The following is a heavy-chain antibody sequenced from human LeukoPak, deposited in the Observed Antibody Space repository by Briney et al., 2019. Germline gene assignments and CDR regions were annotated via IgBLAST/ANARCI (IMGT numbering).Heavy chain of an antibody. J-gene: IGHJ4*02. CDR2: IWSDGTNR. CDR1: GFIFSHYA. V-gene: IGHV3-33*07. Sequence: GTSLRLSCAASGFIFSHYALYWVRQAPGKGLEWVAVIWSDGTNRYYGDSVKGRFSISRDDSQKRVFLQMNNLRADDTAVYYCARDAQRGFDYSNSLQYWGQGALVTVSS. CDR3: ARDAQRGFDYSNSLQY. D-gene: IGHD4-11*01.